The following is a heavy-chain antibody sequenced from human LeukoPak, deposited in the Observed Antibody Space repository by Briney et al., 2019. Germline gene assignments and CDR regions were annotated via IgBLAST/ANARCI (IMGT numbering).Heavy chain of an antibody. J-gene: IGHJ4*02. CDR2: ISYGGSDK. Sequence: PGGSLRLSCAASGFTFSSYGMNWVRQAPGKGLEWVAVISYGGSDKYYADSVKGRFTISRDNSKNTLYLQMNSLRAEDTAVYYCAKDYYDSSGYKFFDYWGQGTLVTVSS. CDR3: AKDYYDSSGYKFFDY. V-gene: IGHV3-30*18. D-gene: IGHD3-22*01. CDR1: GFTFSSYG.